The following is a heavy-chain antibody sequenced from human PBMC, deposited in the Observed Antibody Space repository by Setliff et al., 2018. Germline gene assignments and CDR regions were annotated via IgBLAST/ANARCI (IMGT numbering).Heavy chain of an antibody. J-gene: IGHJ3*02. Sequence: SETLSLTCTVSGGSISSYYWSWIRQPAGKGLEWIGRIYTSGSTNYNPSLKSRVTISVDTSKNQFSLNLSSVTAADTAVYYCARKGISALSGAFDMWGQGTMVTVSS. CDR1: GGSISSYY. CDR3: ARKGISALSGAFDM. V-gene: IGHV4-4*07. D-gene: IGHD1-26*01. CDR2: IYTSGST.